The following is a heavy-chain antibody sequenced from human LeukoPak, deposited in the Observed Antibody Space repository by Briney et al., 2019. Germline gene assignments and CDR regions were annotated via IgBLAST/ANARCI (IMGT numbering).Heavy chain of an antibody. CDR2: IKNDGAVK. CDR1: GFTFSYHW. Sequence: GGSLRLSCAASGFTFSYHWMTWVRQAPGKGLEWVANIKNDGAVKNYVDSVKGRFTISRDNAKNSLYLQMNSLRAEDTAVYYCARDPNDYWGQGTLVTVSS. J-gene: IGHJ4*02. CDR3: ARDPNDY. V-gene: IGHV3-7*01.